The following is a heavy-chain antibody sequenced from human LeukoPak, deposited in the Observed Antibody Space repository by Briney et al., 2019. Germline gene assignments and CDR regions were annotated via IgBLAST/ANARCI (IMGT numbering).Heavy chain of an antibody. CDR3: ITRPNPVGY. D-gene: IGHD1-26*01. V-gene: IGHV3-15*01. CDR2: IKTKTDGGTT. Sequence: GGSLRLSCAASGFTFSSAWMSWVRQAPGKGLEWVGRIKTKTDGGTTDYAAPVKGRSTISRDDPKDTLYLQMNSLTTEDTAVYYCITRPNPVGYWGQGTLVTVSS. CDR1: GFTFSSAW. J-gene: IGHJ4*02.